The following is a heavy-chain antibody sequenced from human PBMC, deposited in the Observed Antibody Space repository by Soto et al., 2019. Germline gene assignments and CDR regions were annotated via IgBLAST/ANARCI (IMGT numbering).Heavy chain of an antibody. CDR2: FDPEDGET. CDR3: ATDQLELTTGYYYYGMDV. V-gene: IGHV1-24*01. J-gene: IGHJ6*02. CDR1: GYTLTELS. Sequence: GPSVKVSCKVSGYTLTELSMHWVRQAPGKGLEWMGGFDPEDGETIYAQKFQGRVTMTEDTSTDTAYMELSSLRSEDTAVYYCATDQLELTTGYYYYGMDVWGQGTTVTVSS. D-gene: IGHD1-7*01.